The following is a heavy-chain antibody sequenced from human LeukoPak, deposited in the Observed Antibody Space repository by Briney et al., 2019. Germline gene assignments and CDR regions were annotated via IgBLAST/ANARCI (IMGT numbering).Heavy chain of an antibody. CDR2: FDPEDGET. V-gene: IGHV1-24*01. J-gene: IGHJ4*02. D-gene: IGHD3-10*01. CDR1: GYTLTELS. CDR3: ATIMVRGVKGGHYFDY. Sequence: ASVKVSFKGSGYTLTELSMHWVRQAPGKGREWMGGFDPEDGETIYAQKFQGRVTITEDTATDTAYIELSSLRSEDTAVYCCATIMVRGVKGGHYFDYWGQGTLVTVSS.